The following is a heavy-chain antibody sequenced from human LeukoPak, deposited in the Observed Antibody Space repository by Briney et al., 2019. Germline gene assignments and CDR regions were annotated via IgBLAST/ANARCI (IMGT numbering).Heavy chain of an antibody. J-gene: IGHJ4*02. V-gene: IGHV3-66*02. CDR2: IYSGGST. D-gene: IGHD2-21*02. Sequence: PGGSLRLSCAASGFTVSSNYMSWVRQAPGKGLEWVSVIYSGGSTYYADSVKGRFTTSRDNSKNTLYLQMNSLRAEDTAVYYCARDAYCGGDCYSNDYWGQGTLVTVSS. CDR3: ARDAYCGGDCYSNDY. CDR1: GFTVSSNY.